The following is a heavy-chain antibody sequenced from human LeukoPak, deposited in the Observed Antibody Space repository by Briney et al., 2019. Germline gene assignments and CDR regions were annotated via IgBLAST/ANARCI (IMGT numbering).Heavy chain of an antibody. V-gene: IGHV3-74*01. D-gene: IGHD3-16*01. CDR1: GFTFSNYW. CDR3: ARRFGAARDDYMDV. Sequence: GGSLRLSCAASGFTFSNYWMHWVRHAPGKGLVWVSRINSDGINTSSADAVKGRFTISRDNAKNSLYLQMNSLRAEDTAVYYCARRFGAARDDYMDVWGKGTTVTVSS. J-gene: IGHJ6*03. CDR2: INSDGINT.